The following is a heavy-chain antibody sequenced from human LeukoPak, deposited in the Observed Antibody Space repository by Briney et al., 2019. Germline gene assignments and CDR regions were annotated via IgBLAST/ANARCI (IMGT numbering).Heavy chain of an antibody. D-gene: IGHD2-8*01. CDR2: IFYSGRT. J-gene: IGHJ4*02. CDR3: ARVRSGAATNAFDY. V-gene: IGHV4-59*11. CDR1: GGSTSGHY. Sequence: PSETLSLTCTVSGGSTSGHYWSWIRQPPGRGLEWIGYIFYSGRTDYNPSLKSRVTMSVDTSKNQFSLQLRSVTAADTAVYYCARVRSGAATNAFDYCGQGTLVTVSS.